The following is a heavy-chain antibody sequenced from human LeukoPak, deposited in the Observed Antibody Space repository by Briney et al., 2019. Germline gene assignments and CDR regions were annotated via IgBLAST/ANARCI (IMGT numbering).Heavy chain of an antibody. CDR2: ISSSSSMI. Sequence: PGGSLRHSCAAPGFTFSSYIMNWGRPAPGEGLEWVSYISSSSSMIYYPDSVKGRFTISRDNAKNSLYLQMNSLRDEDTAIYYCARDYGDLAARVPYFDYWGQGTLVTVSS. J-gene: IGHJ4*02. D-gene: IGHD4-17*01. V-gene: IGHV3-48*02. CDR3: ARDYGDLAARVPYFDY. CDR1: GFTFSSYI.